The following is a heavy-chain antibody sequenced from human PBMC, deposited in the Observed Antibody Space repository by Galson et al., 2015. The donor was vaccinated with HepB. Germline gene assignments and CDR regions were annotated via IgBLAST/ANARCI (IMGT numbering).Heavy chain of an antibody. CDR1: GGSISSYY. CDR2: IYYRGSS. V-gene: IGHV4-59*01. Sequence: SETLSLTCTVSGGSISSYYWSWIRQPPGKGLEWIGYIYYRGSSNYNPSLKSRVTISVDTSKNQFSLKVSSVTAADTAVYYCARVDLEVRDCSSASCYSVNNYYGMDVWGQGTTVTVSS. J-gene: IGHJ6*02. CDR3: ARVDLEVRDCSSASCYSVNNYYGMDV. D-gene: IGHD2-2*02.